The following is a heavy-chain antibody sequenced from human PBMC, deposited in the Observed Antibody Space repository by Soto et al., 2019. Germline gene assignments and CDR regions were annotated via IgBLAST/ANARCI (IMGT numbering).Heavy chain of an antibody. Sequence: GGSLRLSCAASGFTFSSFWMHWVRQVPGKGLVWVSRINTSGSSTNYADSVKGRFTISRDNAKNTLYLQMNSLRAEDTAVYYCAKVTSAGPGLRSRPIWGQGTMVTVSS. J-gene: IGHJ3*02. V-gene: IGHV3-74*01. CDR1: GFTFSSFW. CDR2: INTSGSST. CDR3: AKVTSAGPGLRSRPI.